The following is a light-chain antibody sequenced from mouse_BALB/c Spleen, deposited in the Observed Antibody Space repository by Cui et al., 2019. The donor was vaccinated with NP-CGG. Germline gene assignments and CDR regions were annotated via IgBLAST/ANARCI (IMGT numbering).Light chain of an antibody. CDR1: TGAVTTNNY. V-gene: IGLV1*01. Sequence: QAVLTQESALTPSPGETVTLTCRQSTGAVTTNNYANWVQEKPDHLFTGLIGGTNNRAPGVPARFSGSLIGDKAALTITGAQTEDEAIYFCALWYSNHWVFGGGTKLTVL. J-gene: IGLJ1*01. CDR3: ALWYSNHWV. CDR2: GTN.